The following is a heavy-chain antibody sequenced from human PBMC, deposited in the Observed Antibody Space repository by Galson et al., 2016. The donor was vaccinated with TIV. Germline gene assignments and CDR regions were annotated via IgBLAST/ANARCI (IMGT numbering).Heavy chain of an antibody. V-gene: IGHV1-46*01. CDR1: GYTSTRYY. Sequence: SVKVSCKASGYTSTRYYTHWVRQAPGQGLEWMGIINPTGGSTTYAQKFQGRLTMTRDTSTSTVYMELNSLRSEDTAVYYCARGGQVQRFDPRGQGTLVTVSS. CDR2: INPTGGST. J-gene: IGHJ5*02. CDR3: ARGGQVQRFDP. D-gene: IGHD3-10*01.